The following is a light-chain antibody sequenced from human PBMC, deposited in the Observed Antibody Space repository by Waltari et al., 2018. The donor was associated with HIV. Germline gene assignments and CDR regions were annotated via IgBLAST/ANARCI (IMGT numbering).Light chain of an antibody. J-gene: IGLJ3*02. V-gene: IGLV3-25*03. CDR3: QSADSTGSNWV. CDR1: ALAKQY. Sequence: SYELTQPPSVSISPRQTARTTCSGDALAKQYVSWYQQKAGQAPVLVIYKDSERPSGIPERFSGSSSGTTVMLTISGVQAEDEGAYYCQSADSTGSNWVFGGGTKLTVL. CDR2: KDS.